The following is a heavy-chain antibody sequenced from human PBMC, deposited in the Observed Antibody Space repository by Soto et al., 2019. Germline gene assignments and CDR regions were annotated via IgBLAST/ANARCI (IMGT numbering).Heavy chain of an antibody. CDR2: IYYSGST. Sequence: SETLSLTCTVSGGSISSYYWSWIRQPPGKGLEWIGYIYYSGSTNYNPSLKSRVTISVDTSKNQFSLKLSSVTAADTAVYYCARLNSYFDLWGRGTLVPASS. V-gene: IGHV4-59*08. CDR1: GGSISSYY. J-gene: IGHJ2*01. CDR3: ARLNSYFDL.